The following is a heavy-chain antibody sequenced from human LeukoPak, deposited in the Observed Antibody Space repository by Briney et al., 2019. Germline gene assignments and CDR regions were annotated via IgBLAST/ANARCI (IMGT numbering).Heavy chain of an antibody. CDR3: AKFKFGSSGWCDY. Sequence: PGGSLRLSCAASGFTFSSYAMSWVRQAPGKGLEWVSAISGSGGSTYYADSVKGRFTISRDNSKNTLYLQMNSLRAEDTAVYYYAKFKFGSSGWCDYWGQGTLVTVSS. D-gene: IGHD6-19*01. J-gene: IGHJ4*02. V-gene: IGHV3-23*01. CDR1: GFTFSSYA. CDR2: ISGSGGST.